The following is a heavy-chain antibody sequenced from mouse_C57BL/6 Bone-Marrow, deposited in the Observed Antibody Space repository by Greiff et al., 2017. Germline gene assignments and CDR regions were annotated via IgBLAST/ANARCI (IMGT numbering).Heavy chain of an antibody. CDR2: IYPGDGDT. CDR3: ARRLRLRGGWFAY. Sequence: QVQLQQSGPELVKPGASVKISCKASGYAFSSSWMNWVKQRPGKGLEWIGRIYPGDGDTNYNGKFKGKATLTADKSSSTAYMQLSSLTSEDSAVYFCARRLRLRGGWFAYWGQGTLVTVSA. D-gene: IGHD3-2*02. V-gene: IGHV1-82*01. J-gene: IGHJ3*01. CDR1: GYAFSSSW.